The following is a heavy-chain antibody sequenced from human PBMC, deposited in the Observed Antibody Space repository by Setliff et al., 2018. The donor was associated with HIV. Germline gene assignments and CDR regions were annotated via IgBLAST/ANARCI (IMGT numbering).Heavy chain of an antibody. CDR1: GYTFTSYA. CDR3: AGGGRRYNWNDALPSDI. CDR2: INAGNGNT. Sequence: ASVKVSCKASGYTFTSYAMHWVRQAPGQRLEWMGWINAGNGNTKYSQKFQGRVTITRDTSASTAYMELSSLRPEDTAVYYCAGGGRRYNWNDALPSDIWGQGTMVTVSS. V-gene: IGHV1-3*01. J-gene: IGHJ3*02. D-gene: IGHD1-20*01.